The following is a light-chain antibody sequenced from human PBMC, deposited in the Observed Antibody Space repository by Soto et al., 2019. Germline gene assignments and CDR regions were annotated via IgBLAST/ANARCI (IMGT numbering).Light chain of an antibody. CDR1: QDVSSN. CDR2: GAS. V-gene: IGKV3-15*01. Sequence: EIVLRHSQATLSLSPGARATPSCRASQDVSSNLAWYQQKPGQAPRLLMYGASTRATGIPARFSGSGSGTEFTLTINGLQSEDFAVYYCQQYDTWPPGTFGQGTKVDIK. J-gene: IGKJ1*01. CDR3: QQYDTWPPGT.